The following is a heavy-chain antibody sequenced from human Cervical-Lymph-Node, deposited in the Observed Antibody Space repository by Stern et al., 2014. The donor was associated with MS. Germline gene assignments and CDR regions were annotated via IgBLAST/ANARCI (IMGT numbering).Heavy chain of an antibody. V-gene: IGHV4-31*03. D-gene: IGHD5-24*01. CDR2: VSFSGST. CDR1: GVSISSGGYY. J-gene: IGHJ4*02. CDR3: ANGGDEYNPIDY. Sequence: QVQLQESGPGLLKPSQTLSLSCTVSGVSISSGGYYWSWIRQLPGKGLEWIGYVSFSGSTSYNPSVKSRVSISVDTSKNQFSLNLRSVTAADTAVYYCANGGDEYNPIDYWGQGTLVIVST.